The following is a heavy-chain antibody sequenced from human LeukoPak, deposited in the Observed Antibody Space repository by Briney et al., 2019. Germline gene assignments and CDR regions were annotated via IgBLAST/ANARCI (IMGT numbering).Heavy chain of an antibody. D-gene: IGHD5-24*01. CDR2: IYYSGST. CDR3: ARGRGWLQSTPFDY. V-gene: IGHV4-59*01. CDR1: GGSISSYY. J-gene: IGHJ4*02. Sequence: SETLSLTCTVSGGSISSYYWSWIRQPPGKGLEWIGYIYYSGSTNYSPSLKSRVTISVDTSKNEFSLKLSSVTAADTAVYYCARGRGWLQSTPFDYWGQGTLVTVSS.